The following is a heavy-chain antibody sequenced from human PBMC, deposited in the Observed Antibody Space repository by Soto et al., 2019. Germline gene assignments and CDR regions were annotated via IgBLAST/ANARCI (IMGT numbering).Heavy chain of an antibody. J-gene: IGHJ4*02. V-gene: IGHV1-69*08. CDR1: GGTFNTYT. CDR3: GRIPRYSFPTSDPLDN. CDR2: IIPIFGTA. Sequence: QVHLLQSGPEMKKPGSSVIVSCKASGGTFNTYTFSWVRRAPGHGLEWMGSIIPIFGTANYAPRFQGRLSITADQSATTTYMELTSLTSEDTAFYYCGRIPRYSFPTSDPLDNWGQGTLVTVSS. D-gene: IGHD5-18*01.